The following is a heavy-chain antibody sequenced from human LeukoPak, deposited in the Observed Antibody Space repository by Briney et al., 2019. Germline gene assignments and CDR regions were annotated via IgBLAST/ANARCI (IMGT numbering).Heavy chain of an antibody. V-gene: IGHV3-7*03. CDR3: ARREGEPQDDWYFDL. J-gene: IGHJ2*01. CDR2: IKQDGSEK. D-gene: IGHD1-14*01. CDR1: GFTFNSYW. Sequence: GGSLRLSCAASGFTFNSYWMSWVRQAPGKGLEWVANIKQDGSEKYYVDSVKGRFTISRDNAKNSLYLQMNSLRAEDTAVYYCARREGEPQDDWYFDLWGRGTLVSVSS.